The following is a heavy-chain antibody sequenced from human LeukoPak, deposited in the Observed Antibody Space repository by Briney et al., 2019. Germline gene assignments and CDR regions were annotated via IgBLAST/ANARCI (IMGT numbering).Heavy chain of an antibody. D-gene: IGHD1-1*01. CDR2: INHSGST. CDR1: GGSFSGYY. Sequence: SETLSLTCAVYGGSFSGYYWSWIRRPPGKGLEWIGEINHSGSTNYNPSLKSRVTISVDTSKNQFSLKLSSVTAADTAVYYCARGWNGAPFDYWGQGTLVTVSS. CDR3: ARGWNGAPFDY. J-gene: IGHJ4*02. V-gene: IGHV4-34*01.